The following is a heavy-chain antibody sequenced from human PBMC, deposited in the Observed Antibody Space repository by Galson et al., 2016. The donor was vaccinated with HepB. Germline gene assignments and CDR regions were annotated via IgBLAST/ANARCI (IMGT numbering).Heavy chain of an antibody. CDR3: AGYGGNSV. J-gene: IGHJ4*02. CDR2: IKQDGTEK. CDR1: AFTFRSFW. Sequence: SLRLSCAASAFTFRSFWMSWVRQAPGKGLEWVANIKQDGTEKYYMDSVKGRFTISRDNAKNSLYLQMNSLRTEDTAVYYCAGYGGNSVWGQGTLVTVSS. D-gene: IGHD4-23*01. V-gene: IGHV3-7*03.